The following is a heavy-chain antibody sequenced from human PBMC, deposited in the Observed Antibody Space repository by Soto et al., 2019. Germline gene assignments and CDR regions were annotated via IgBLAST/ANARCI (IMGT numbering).Heavy chain of an antibody. Sequence: SETLSLTCTVSGGSISSSSYYWGWIRQPPGKGLEWIGSIYYSGSTYYNPSLKSRVTISVDTSKNQFSLKLSSVTAADTAVYYCARVMGYCSSTSCYRYFDYWGQGTLVTVSS. D-gene: IGHD2-2*01. CDR3: ARVMGYCSSTSCYRYFDY. J-gene: IGHJ4*02. V-gene: IGHV4-39*07. CDR2: IYYSGST. CDR1: GGSISSSSYY.